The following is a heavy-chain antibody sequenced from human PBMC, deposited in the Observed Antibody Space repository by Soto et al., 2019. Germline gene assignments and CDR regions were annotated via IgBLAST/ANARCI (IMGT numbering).Heavy chain of an antibody. Sequence: ASVKVSCKASGYTFTSYDINWVRQATGQGLEWMGWMNPNSGNTGYAQKFQGRVTMTRNTSISTAYMELSSLRSEDTAVYYCARAPQADEYDYIWGSDRYPQDDYYYYMDVWGKGTKVTVSS. V-gene: IGHV1-8*01. D-gene: IGHD3-16*02. J-gene: IGHJ6*03. CDR2: MNPNSGNT. CDR3: ARAPQADEYDYIWGSDRYPQDDYYYYMDV. CDR1: GYTFTSYD.